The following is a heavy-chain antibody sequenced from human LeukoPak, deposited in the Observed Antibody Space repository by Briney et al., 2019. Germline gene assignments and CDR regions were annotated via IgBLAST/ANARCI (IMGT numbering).Heavy chain of an antibody. CDR3: ARLGIAVVGTGGGVDY. D-gene: IGHD6-13*01. CDR1: GGSISSYY. V-gene: IGHV4-59*08. J-gene: IGHJ4*02. Sequence: SETLPLTCTVSGGSISSYYWSWIRQPPGKGLEWIGYIYSSGSTNYNPSLKSRVTTSLDTSKNQFSLKLSSVTAADTAVYYCARLGIAVVGTGGGVDYWGQGTLVTVSS. CDR2: IYSSGST.